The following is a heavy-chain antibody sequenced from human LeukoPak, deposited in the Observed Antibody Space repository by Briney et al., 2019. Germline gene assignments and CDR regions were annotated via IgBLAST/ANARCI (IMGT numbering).Heavy chain of an antibody. D-gene: IGHD3-22*01. J-gene: IGHJ4*02. CDR1: GFTFSSYG. Sequence: GGSRRLSCAASGFTFSSYGMHWVRQAPGKGLEWVAVIWYDGSNKYYADSVKGRFTISRDNSKNTLYLQMNSLRAEDTAVYYCARDFYYDSSGYYGTFDYWGQGTLVTVSS. CDR3: ARDFYYDSSGYYGTFDY. V-gene: IGHV3-33*01. CDR2: IWYDGSNK.